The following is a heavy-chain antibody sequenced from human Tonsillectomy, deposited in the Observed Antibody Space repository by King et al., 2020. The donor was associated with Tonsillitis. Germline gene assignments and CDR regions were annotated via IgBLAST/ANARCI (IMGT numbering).Heavy chain of an antibody. CDR2: IYHSGST. V-gene: IGHV4-38-2*01. CDR1: GYSISSGYY. J-gene: IGHJ3*02. Sequence: QLQESGPGLVKPSETLSLTCAVSGYSISSGYYWGWIRQPPGKGLEWIGSIYHSGSTYYNPSLKSRVTISVDTSKNQFSLKLSSVTAADTAVYYCARYRSNPFDWLLYDAFDIWGQGTMVTVSS. D-gene: IGHD3-9*01. CDR3: ARYRSNPFDWLLYDAFDI.